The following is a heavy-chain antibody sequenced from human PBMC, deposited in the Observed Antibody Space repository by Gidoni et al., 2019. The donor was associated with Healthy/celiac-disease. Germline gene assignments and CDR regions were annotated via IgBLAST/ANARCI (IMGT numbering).Heavy chain of an antibody. CDR3: ARHSRGYYYDSSAQSLGMDV. Sequence: QLQLQESGPGLVKPSETLSLTCTVSGGSISSSSYYWGWIRQPPGKGLEWIGSIYYSGSTYYNPSLKSRVTISVDTSKNQFSLKLSSVTAADTAVYYCARHSRGYYYDSSAQSLGMDVWGQGTTVTVSS. CDR1: GGSISSSSYY. D-gene: IGHD3-22*01. V-gene: IGHV4-39*01. J-gene: IGHJ6*02. CDR2: IYYSGST.